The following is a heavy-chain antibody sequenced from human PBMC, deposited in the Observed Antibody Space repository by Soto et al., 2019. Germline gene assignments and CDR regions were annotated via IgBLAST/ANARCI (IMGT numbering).Heavy chain of an antibody. Sequence: LKISCQGSEYSVTRYRFTWVRQIHGKGLEWMGRSDPSDSYTNYSPSFQGHVTISADKSISTAYLQWSSLKASDTAMYYCARLGIAARRLGMDVWGQGTTVTVSS. CDR2: SDPSDSYT. V-gene: IGHV5-10-1*01. D-gene: IGHD6-6*01. CDR1: EYSVTRYR. J-gene: IGHJ6*02. CDR3: ARLGIAARRLGMDV.